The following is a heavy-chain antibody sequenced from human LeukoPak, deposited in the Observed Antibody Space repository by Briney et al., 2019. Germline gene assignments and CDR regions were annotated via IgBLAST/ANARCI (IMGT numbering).Heavy chain of an antibody. CDR1: GFIVNSYG. Sequence: PGGSLRLSCVASGFIVNSYGMHWVRQAPGKGLEWVAVLSSDGSNKYYADSVKGRFTISRDNSKNTLYLQMNSLRADDTAVYYCAKESLYYDFDYWGRGTLVTVSS. D-gene: IGHD3-10*01. J-gene: IGHJ4*02. CDR2: LSSDGSNK. CDR3: AKESLYYDFDY. V-gene: IGHV3-30*18.